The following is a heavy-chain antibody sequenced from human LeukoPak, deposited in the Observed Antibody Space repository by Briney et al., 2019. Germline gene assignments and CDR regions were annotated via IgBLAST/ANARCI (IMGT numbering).Heavy chain of an antibody. CDR3: AKGPGLQPFDY. V-gene: IGHV4-39*07. CDR2: IYDSRTI. Sequence: PSETLSLTCTVSGGSISSGSHHWGWFRQSPGTGLEWIGSIYDSRTIYYNPSLNSRVTISVDTSKNQFSLRLSSVTAADTAVYYCAKGPGLQPFDYWGQGTLVTVSS. J-gene: IGHJ4*02. D-gene: IGHD5-24*01. CDR1: GGSISSGSHH.